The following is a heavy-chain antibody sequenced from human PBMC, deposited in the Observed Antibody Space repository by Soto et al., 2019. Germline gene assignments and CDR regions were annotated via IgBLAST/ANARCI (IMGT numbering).Heavy chain of an antibody. Sequence: QEQLVQSGAEVKKPGASVKVSCKTSGYTFTDYDINWVRQATGQGLEWLGWMNPNSGETGYAQTFQGRVTMTRSASLSTAYLELSSLRSEDTAVYYCARVAVAARPRWYNWFDPWGQGTLVTVSS. D-gene: IGHD2-15*01. CDR2: MNPNSGET. J-gene: IGHJ5*02. CDR1: GYTFTDYD. CDR3: ARVAVAARPRWYNWFDP. V-gene: IGHV1-8*01.